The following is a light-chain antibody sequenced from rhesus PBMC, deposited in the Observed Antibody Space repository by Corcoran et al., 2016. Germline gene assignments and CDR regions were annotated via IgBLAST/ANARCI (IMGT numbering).Light chain of an antibody. J-gene: IGLJ6*01. CDR1: IMGSEA. CDR2: SDS. Sequence: SYDLTQPPSVSGSPGTSARITCGEAIMGSEAVHWYQQKPPQAPVLVIYSDSERPSGIPERFSGSKSGNTSTLTVSGVEGGDEGDWCCQVWDSSSVHDVFGSGTKLTVL. V-gene: IGLV3-44*01. CDR3: QVWDSSSVHDV.